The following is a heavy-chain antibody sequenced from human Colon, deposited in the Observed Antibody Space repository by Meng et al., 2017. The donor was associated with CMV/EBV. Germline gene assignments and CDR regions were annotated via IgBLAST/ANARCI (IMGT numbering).Heavy chain of an antibody. Sequence: GESLKIFCAASGFTFSAYGRHWVRQAPGKGLEWVTFIRSDGSNEYYADPVKGRFPITRDNSKNTLYLQMNSLRTDDTTVYYCAKDRPAHPNYWGQGKLVTVSS. CDR3: AKDRPAHPNY. J-gene: IGHJ4*02. V-gene: IGHV3-30*02. CDR1: GFTFSAYG. D-gene: IGHD6-6*01. CDR2: IRSDGSNE.